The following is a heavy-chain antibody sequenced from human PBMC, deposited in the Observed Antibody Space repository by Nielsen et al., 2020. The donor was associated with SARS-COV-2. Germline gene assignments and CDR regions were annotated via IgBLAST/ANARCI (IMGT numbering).Heavy chain of an antibody. Sequence: WIRQPPGKGLEWIGEINHSGSTNYNPSLKSRVTISVDTSKNQFSLKLSSVTAADTAVYYCASEMATIMGYMDVWGKGTTVTVSS. CDR3: ASEMATIMGYMDV. D-gene: IGHD5-24*01. CDR2: INHSGST. J-gene: IGHJ6*03. V-gene: IGHV4-34*01.